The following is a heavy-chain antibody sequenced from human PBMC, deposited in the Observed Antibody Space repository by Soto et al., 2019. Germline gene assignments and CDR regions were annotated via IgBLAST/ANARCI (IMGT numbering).Heavy chain of an antibody. J-gene: IGHJ5*02. CDR3: ARELAVAGATP. CDR2: MNPNSGNT. D-gene: IGHD6-19*01. V-gene: IGHV1-8*01. CDR1: GYTFTSYD. Sequence: QVQLVQSGAEVKKPGASVKVSCKASGYTFTSYDINWVRQATGQGLEWMGWMNPNSGNTAYAQKFQDRVTMTRKTSISTAYRELSSLSSEDTAVYYCARELAVAGATPWGQGTLVTVSS.